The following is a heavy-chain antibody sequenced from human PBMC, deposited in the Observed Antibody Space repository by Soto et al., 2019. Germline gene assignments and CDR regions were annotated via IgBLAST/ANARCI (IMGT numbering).Heavy chain of an antibody. J-gene: IGHJ3*02. V-gene: IGHV4-61*01. Sequence: SERLRRTWTVSGGSVTSGTYYWSWLWQPQGKGLAYLGYSYYRGSTNYNPSLNSRVTTSVDTPKNQFSLKLSSATAADTALYYCASPNAGAFNISGQGTMVSVS. CDR2: SYYRGST. CDR1: GGSVTSGTYY. CDR3: ASPNAGAFNI.